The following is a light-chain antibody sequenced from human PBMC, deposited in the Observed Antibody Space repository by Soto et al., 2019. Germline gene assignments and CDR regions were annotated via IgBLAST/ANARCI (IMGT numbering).Light chain of an antibody. J-gene: IGKJ5*01. V-gene: IGKV3-20*01. CDR2: GAS. CDR1: HSVSRTY. Sequence: EIVLTRSPGTLSLSPGERASLPFRASHSVSRTYLAWYQQKPGQAPRLLIYGASDRATGTPDRFSGSGSGTDFTLTISRLEPEDSAVYYCQQFDDSATFGQGTRLEI. CDR3: QQFDDSAT.